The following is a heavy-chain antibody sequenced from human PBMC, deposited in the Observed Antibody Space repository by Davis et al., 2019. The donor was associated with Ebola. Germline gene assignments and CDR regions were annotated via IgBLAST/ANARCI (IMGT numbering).Heavy chain of an antibody. CDR1: GFTVSSNY. D-gene: IGHD6-13*01. Sequence: PGGSLRLSCAASGFTVSSNYMSWVRQAPGKGLEWVSVIYSGGSTYYADSVKGRFTISRDNSKNTLYLQMNSLRAEDTAVYYCANLRSWSRYYFDYWGQGTLVTVSS. V-gene: IGHV3-53*01. J-gene: IGHJ4*02. CDR3: ANLRSWSRYYFDY. CDR2: IYSGGST.